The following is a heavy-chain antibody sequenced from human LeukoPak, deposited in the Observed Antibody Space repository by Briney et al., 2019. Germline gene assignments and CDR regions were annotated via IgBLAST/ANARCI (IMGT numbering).Heavy chain of an antibody. J-gene: IGHJ4*02. CDR3: ALRGGTAMVNFDY. CDR2: INHSGST. Sequence: SETLSLTCAVYGGSFSGYYWSWIRQPPGKGLEWIGEINHSGSTNYNPSLKSRVTISVDMSKNQFSLKLSSVTAADTAVYYCALRGGTAMVNFDYWGQGTLVTVSS. D-gene: IGHD5-18*01. CDR1: GGSFSGYY. V-gene: IGHV4-34*01.